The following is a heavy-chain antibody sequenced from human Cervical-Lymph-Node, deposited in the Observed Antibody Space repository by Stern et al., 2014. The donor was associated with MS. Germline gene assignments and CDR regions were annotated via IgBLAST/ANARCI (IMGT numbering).Heavy chain of an antibody. CDR2: VWQDGSNK. V-gene: IGHV3-33*01. D-gene: IGHD2-15*01. J-gene: IGHJ4*02. Sequence: VQLVESGGGVVQPGRSLRLSCAASGFIFRNSGMHWVRQAPGKGLEWVAVVWQDGSNKYYADSVKGRFTISRDNSNNMVDLQMNSLRVEDMGIYYCTRDPRGYCSGGSCYQGFFDSWGRGTLGTVSS. CDR3: TRDPRGYCSGGSCYQGFFDS. CDR1: GFIFRNSG.